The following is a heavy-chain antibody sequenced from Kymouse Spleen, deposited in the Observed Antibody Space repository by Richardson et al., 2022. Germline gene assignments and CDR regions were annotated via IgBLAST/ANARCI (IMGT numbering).Heavy chain of an antibody. CDR3: AKEEGYIAVAGTGFDP. V-gene: IGHV3-30*18. CDR2: ISYDGSNK. CDR1: GFTFSSYG. Sequence: QVQLVESGGGVVQPGRSLRLSCAASGFTFSSYGMHWVRQAPGKGLEWVAVISYDGSNKYYADSVKGRFTISRDNSKNTLYLQMNSLRAEDTAVYYCAKEEGYIAVAGTGFDPWGQGTLVTVSS. J-gene: IGHJ5*02. D-gene: IGHD6-19*01.